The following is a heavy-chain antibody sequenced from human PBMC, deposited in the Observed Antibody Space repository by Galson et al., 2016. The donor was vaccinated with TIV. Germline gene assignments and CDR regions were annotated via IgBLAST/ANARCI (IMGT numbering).Heavy chain of an antibody. CDR1: GFTFGSYG. J-gene: IGHJ4*02. CDR3: ARGFSSYYFDH. V-gene: IGHV3-30-3*01. D-gene: IGHD6-13*01. Sequence: SLRLSCAASGFTFGSYGMHWVRHGPGKGLEWVSFISYDRSDKHYADSVKGRFTISRENSKNTLHLQMSSLRPDDTAIYYCARGFSSYYFDHWGQGILVTVSS. CDR2: ISYDRSDK.